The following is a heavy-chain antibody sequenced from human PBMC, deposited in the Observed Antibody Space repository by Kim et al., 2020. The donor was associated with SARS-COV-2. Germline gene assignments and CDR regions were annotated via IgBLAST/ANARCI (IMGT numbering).Heavy chain of an antibody. J-gene: IGHJ4*02. D-gene: IGHD2-21*02. V-gene: IGHV3-23*01. CDR1: GFTFSSYA. Sequence: GGSLRLSCAASGFTFSSYAMSWVRQAPGKGLEWVSAISGSGGSTYYADSVKGRFTISRDNSKNTLYLQMNSLRAEDTAVYYCAMLGGDPTKPGDYWGQGTLVTVSS. CDR2: ISGSGGST. CDR3: AMLGGDPTKPGDY.